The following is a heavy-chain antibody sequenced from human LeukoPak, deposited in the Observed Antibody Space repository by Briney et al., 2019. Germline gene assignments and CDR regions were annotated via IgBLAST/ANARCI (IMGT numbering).Heavy chain of an antibody. D-gene: IGHD2-21*02. Sequence: GGSLRLSCAASGFTFSSYAMRWVRQAPGKGLEWVSGISGNGGSTYYGDSVKGRFTISRDNSKNTLYLQMNSLRAEDTAVYYCAESDWITPRQIDYWGQGTLVTVSS. J-gene: IGHJ4*02. CDR3: AESDWITPRQIDY. CDR2: ISGNGGST. V-gene: IGHV3-23*01. CDR1: GFTFSSYA.